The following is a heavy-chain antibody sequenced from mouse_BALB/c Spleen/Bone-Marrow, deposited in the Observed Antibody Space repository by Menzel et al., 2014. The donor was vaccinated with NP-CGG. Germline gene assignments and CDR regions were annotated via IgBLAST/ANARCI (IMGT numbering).Heavy chain of an antibody. Sequence: EVKLVESGGGLVQPGGSLKLSCAASGFTFSSYTMSRIRQTPEKRLEWVAYISDGGGRAYYPDTVKGRFTISRDNAKNTLYLQMSSLKSEDTAMYYCARQLDSSGYVLDYWGQGTTLTVSS. V-gene: IGHV5-12-2*01. D-gene: IGHD3-2*01. CDR2: ISDGGGRA. CDR1: GFTFSSYT. CDR3: ARQLDSSGYVLDY. J-gene: IGHJ2*01.